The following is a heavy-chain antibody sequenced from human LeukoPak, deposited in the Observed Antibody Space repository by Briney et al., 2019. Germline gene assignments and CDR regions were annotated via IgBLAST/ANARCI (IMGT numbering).Heavy chain of an antibody. D-gene: IGHD3-22*01. J-gene: IGHJ4*02. CDR3: ARAAILINYYDSSGYSD. CDR2: IIPIFGTA. Sequence: SVKVSCKASGGTFSSYAISWVRQAPGQGLEWMGGIIPIFGTANHAQKFQGRVTITTDESTSTAYMELSSLRSEDTAVYYCARAAILINYYDSSGYSDWGQGTLVTVSS. CDR1: GGTFSSYA. V-gene: IGHV1-69*05.